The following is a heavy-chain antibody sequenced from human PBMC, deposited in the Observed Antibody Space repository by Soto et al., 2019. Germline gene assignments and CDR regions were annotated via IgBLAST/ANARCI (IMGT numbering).Heavy chain of an antibody. V-gene: IGHV1-46*01. CDR2: INSSGGTT. D-gene: IGHD3-10*01. Sequence: QVQLVQSGAEMKEPGASVKVSCKASGYTFTSCYIHWVRQAPGQGPEWMGVINSSGGTTTYAQKFQGRVTMTRDTSTTTVYMELSSLRSEDTAVYYCTRDTINYNGMDVWGQGTTVTVSS. J-gene: IGHJ6*02. CDR1: GYTFTSCY. CDR3: TRDTINYNGMDV.